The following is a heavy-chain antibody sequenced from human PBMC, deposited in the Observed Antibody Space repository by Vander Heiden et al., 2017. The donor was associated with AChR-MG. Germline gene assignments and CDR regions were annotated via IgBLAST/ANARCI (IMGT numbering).Heavy chain of an antibody. Sequence: EVQLLESGGGLVQPGGSLRLSCAASGFTFSSYAMSWVRQAPGKGLEWVSAISGSGGSTYYADSVKGRFTISRDNSKNTLYLQMNSLRAEDTAVYYCAKSPRLRFLYYYYGMDVWCQGTTVTVSS. CDR3: AKSPRLRFLYYYYGMDV. CDR2: ISGSGGST. V-gene: IGHV3-23*01. D-gene: IGHD3-3*01. CDR1: GFTFSSYA. J-gene: IGHJ6*02.